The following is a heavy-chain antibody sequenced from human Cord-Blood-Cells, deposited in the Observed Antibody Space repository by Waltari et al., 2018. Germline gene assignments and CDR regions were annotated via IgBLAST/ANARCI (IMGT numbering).Heavy chain of an antibody. CDR2: ISSSSSYI. CDR3: ARGGEQQLVKGPTWFDP. J-gene: IGHJ5*02. D-gene: IGHD6-13*01. Sequence: WTRQAPGKGLEWVSSISSSSSYIYYADSVKGRFTISRDNAKNSLYLQMNSLRAEDTAVYYCARGGEQQLVKGPTWFDPWGQGTLVTVSS. V-gene: IGHV3-21*01.